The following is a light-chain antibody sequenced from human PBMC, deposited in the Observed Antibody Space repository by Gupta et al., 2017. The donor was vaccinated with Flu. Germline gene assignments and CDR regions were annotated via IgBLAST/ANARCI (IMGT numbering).Light chain of an antibody. Sequence: SPATLSVSPGDRVTRSCRASQSISINLDWYQQKPGRAPRLLIYGASHRAAGIPERYSGSGSGTEFTLTSTSRQSEDFAVYCWEQDNTWHLFGHGTRVDIK. CDR3: EQDNTWHL. V-gene: IGKV3-15*01. CDR2: GAS. J-gene: IGKJ3*01. CDR1: QSISIN.